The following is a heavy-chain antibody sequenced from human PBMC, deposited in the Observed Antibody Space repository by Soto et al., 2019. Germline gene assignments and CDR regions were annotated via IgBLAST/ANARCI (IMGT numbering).Heavy chain of an antibody. CDR2: IYHSGST. CDR1: GGSISSSGYS. CDR3: AGWNSYDVSGNLAY. Sequence: QLQLQESGSGLVKPSQTLSLTCAVSGGSISSSGYSWSWIRQPPGKGLEWIGYIYHSGSTYYNPPLKSRVTISVDRSKDQFSLKLSPVTAADTAVYYWAGWNSYDVSGNLAYWGQGTLVSVSS. V-gene: IGHV4-30-2*01. J-gene: IGHJ4*02. D-gene: IGHD3-22*01.